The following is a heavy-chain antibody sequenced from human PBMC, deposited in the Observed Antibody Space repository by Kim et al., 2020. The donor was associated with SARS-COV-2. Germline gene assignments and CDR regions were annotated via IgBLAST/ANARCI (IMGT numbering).Heavy chain of an antibody. CDR3: ARDGTTRNGGYYFDY. Sequence: RKFQGRVPITRDTSARTAFMELSSLTSEDTAIYYCARDGTTRNGGYYFDYWGQGALVTVSS. V-gene: IGHV1-3*01. J-gene: IGHJ4*01. D-gene: IGHD1-1*01.